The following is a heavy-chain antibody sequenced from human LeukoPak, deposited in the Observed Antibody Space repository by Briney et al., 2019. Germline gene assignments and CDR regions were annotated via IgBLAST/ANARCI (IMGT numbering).Heavy chain of an antibody. J-gene: IGHJ5*02. CDR3: ARDSDYCGSLWPNWFDP. D-gene: IGHD3-10*01. CDR1: GGTFSSYA. V-gene: IGHV1-69*06. Sequence: SVKVSCKASGGTFSSYAISWVRQAPGQVLEWMGGIIPIFGTANYAQKFQGRVTITADKSTSTAYMELSSLRSEDTAVYYCARDSDYCGSLWPNWFDPWGQGTLVTVSS. CDR2: IIPIFGTA.